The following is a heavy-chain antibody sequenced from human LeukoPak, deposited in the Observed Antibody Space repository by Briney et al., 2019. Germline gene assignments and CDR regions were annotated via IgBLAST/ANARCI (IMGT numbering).Heavy chain of an antibody. CDR3: GREKSSITTIVVAPFDY. D-gene: IGHD3-22*01. Sequence: SVKVSCKTSGGTFSSYDISWVRQAPGQGLGWMGRIIPIFGTANYAQKFQGRVTITTDESTSTAYMELSSLRSEDTAVYYCGREKSSITTIVVAPFDYWGQGTLVTVSS. J-gene: IGHJ4*02. CDR2: IIPIFGTA. CDR1: GGTFSSYD. V-gene: IGHV1-69*05.